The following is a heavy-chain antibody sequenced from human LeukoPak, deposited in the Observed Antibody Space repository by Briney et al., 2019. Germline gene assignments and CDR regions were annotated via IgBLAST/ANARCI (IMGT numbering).Heavy chain of an antibody. J-gene: IGHJ4*02. V-gene: IGHV4-30-2*01. Sequence: SSETLSLTCAVSGGSISSGGYSWSWIRQPPGKGLEWIGYIYHSGSTYYNPSLKSRVTISVDRSKNQFSLKLSSVTAADTAVYYCARARPYYYGSGSYYIDYWGQGTLVTVSS. CDR2: IYHSGST. D-gene: IGHD3-10*01. CDR1: GGSISSGGYS. CDR3: ARARPYYYGSGSYYIDY.